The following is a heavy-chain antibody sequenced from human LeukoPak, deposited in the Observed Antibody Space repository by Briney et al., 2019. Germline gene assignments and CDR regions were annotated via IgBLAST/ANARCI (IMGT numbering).Heavy chain of an antibody. Sequence: ASVKVSCKASGYTFTNYGISWVRQAPGQGLEWLGWISTYNGNTNYAQKFQGRVTMTTDTSTSTAYMELRSLRSDDTAVYYCARDRGETGEPYYFDYWGQGTLVTVSS. J-gene: IGHJ4*02. CDR1: GYTFTNYG. V-gene: IGHV1-18*01. D-gene: IGHD7-27*01. CDR3: ARDRGETGEPYYFDY. CDR2: ISTYNGNT.